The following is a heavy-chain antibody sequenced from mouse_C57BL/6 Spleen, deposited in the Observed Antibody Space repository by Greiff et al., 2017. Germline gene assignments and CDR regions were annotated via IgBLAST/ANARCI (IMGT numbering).Heavy chain of an antibody. CDR1: GYTFTSYW. D-gene: IGHD1-1*01. V-gene: IGHV1-72*01. Sequence: QVQLQQPGAELVKPGASVKLSCKASGYTFTSYWMHWVKQRPGRGLEWIGRIDPNSGGTKYNEKFKSKATLTVDKPSSTAYMQLSRLTSEDSAVYACERWGYGSSGYYWFAYWGQGTLVTVSA. CDR2: IDPNSGGT. CDR3: ERWGYGSSGYYWFAY. J-gene: IGHJ3*01.